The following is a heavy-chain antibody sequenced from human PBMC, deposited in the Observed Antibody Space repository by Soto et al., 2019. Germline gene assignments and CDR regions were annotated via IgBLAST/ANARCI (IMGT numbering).Heavy chain of an antibody. CDR3: AKIPIMTTVTHYFDY. CDR2: INGGDGST. J-gene: IGHJ4*02. V-gene: IGHV3-23*01. CDR1: GFTFSSYA. Sequence: EVQLLESGGGLVQPGGSLRLSCAASGFTFSSYAMSWVRQAPGKVLEWVSTINGGDGSTYYGDPVKGRFTISRDDSKNTLYLQMNSLRAEDTAVYYCAKIPIMTTVTHYFDYWGQGTLVNVSS. D-gene: IGHD4-17*01.